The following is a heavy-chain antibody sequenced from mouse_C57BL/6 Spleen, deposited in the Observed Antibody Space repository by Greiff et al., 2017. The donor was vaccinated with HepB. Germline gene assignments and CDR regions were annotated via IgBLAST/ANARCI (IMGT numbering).Heavy chain of an antibody. V-gene: IGHV2-5*01. CDR1: GFSLTSYG. CDR2: IWRGGST. D-gene: IGHD2-4*01. J-gene: IGHJ1*03. CDR3: AIYYDYDEGYFDV. Sequence: VKLMESGPGLVQPSQSLSITCTVSGFSLTSYGVHWVRQSPGKGLEWLGVIWRGGSTDYNAAFMSRLSITKDNSKSQVFFKMNSLQADDTAIYYCAIYYDYDEGYFDVWGTGTTVTVSS.